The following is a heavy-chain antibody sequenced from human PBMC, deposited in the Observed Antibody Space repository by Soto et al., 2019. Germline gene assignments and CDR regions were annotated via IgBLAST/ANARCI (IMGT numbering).Heavy chain of an antibody. J-gene: IGHJ3*02. CDR3: ACSVYGDVFDI. CDR2: IIPIFGTA. Sequence: GASVKVSCKASGGTFSSYAISWVRQAPGQGLEWMGGIIPIFGTANYAQKFQGRVTITADKSTSTAYMELSSLRSEDTAVYYCACSVYGDVFDIWGQGTMVTVSS. V-gene: IGHV1-69*06. D-gene: IGHD3-10*02. CDR1: GGTFSSYA.